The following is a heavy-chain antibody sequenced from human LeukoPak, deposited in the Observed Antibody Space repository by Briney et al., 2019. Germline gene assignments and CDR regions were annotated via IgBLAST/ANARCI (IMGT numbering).Heavy chain of an antibody. V-gene: IGHV1-8*02. CDR1: GYTFTSYD. J-gene: IGHJ3*02. CDR3: AREEYCGGDCYSEAFDI. Sequence: ASVKVSCKASGYTFTSYDINWVRQATGQGLEWMGWMNPNSGNTGYAQKFQGRVTMTRDTSTSTVYMELSSLRSEDTAVYYCAREEYCGGDCYSEAFDIWGQGTMVTVSS. CDR2: MNPNSGNT. D-gene: IGHD2-21*02.